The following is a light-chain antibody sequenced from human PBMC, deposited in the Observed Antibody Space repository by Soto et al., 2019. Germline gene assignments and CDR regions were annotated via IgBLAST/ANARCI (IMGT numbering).Light chain of an antibody. CDR3: QQYNNLPQT. Sequence: EIVMTQSPATLSVTPGERATLSCRASQSVSSNLAWYQQKPGQAPRRLIYGASTSATGIPARFRGSGSGTEFTLTISSLQSEDFAIYYCQQYNNLPQTFGQGTKVEIK. CDR2: GAS. J-gene: IGKJ1*01. V-gene: IGKV3-15*01. CDR1: QSVSSN.